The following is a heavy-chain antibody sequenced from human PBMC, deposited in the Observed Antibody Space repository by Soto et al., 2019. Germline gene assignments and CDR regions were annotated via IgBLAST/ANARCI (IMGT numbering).Heavy chain of an antibody. CDR3: ARGRWELLGFDL. CDR2: IKSDGGST. Sequence: EVQLVESGGGLVQPGGSLRLSCAASEFTFSSYWMHWVRQAPGKGLVWVSRIKSDGGSTSYADSVKGRFTISRDNAKNTLYLQINSLRAEDTAVYYCARGRWELLGFDLWGQGTMVTVSS. D-gene: IGHD1-26*01. V-gene: IGHV3-74*01. CDR1: EFTFSSYW. J-gene: IGHJ3*01.